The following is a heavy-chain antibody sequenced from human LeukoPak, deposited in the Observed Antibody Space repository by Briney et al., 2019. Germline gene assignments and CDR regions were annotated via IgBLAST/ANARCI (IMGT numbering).Heavy chain of an antibody. Sequence: ASVKVSCKVSGYTLTELSMHWVRQAPGKGLEWMGGFYPEDGETIYAQKFQGRVTMTEDTSTDPAYMELSSLRSEDTAVYYCASHVEMATDFDYWGQGTLVTVSS. CDR1: GYTLTELS. V-gene: IGHV1-24*01. J-gene: IGHJ4*02. D-gene: IGHD5-24*01. CDR2: FYPEDGET. CDR3: ASHVEMATDFDY.